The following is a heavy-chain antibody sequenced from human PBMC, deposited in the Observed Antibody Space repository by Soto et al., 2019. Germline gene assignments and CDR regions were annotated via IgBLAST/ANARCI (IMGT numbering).Heavy chain of an antibody. V-gene: IGHV3-23*01. CDR2: ISGSGGST. CDR1: GFTFSSYA. CDR3: AKVLAASHWFDP. Sequence: PGGSLRLSCAASGFTFSSYAMSWVRQAPGKGLEWVSAISGSGGSTHYADSVKGRFTISRDNSKNTLYLQMNSLRAEDTAVYYCAKVLAASHWFDPWGQGTLVTVSS. J-gene: IGHJ5*02. D-gene: IGHD6-25*01.